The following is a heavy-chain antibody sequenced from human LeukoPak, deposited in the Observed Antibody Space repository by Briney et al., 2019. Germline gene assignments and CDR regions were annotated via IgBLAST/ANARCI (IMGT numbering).Heavy chain of an antibody. V-gene: IGHV3-23*01. J-gene: IGHJ4*02. CDR3: AKSDCGTIGCKLLDY. D-gene: IGHD2-21*01. Sequence: GGSLRLSCAASGFTFNNHAMSWVRQAPGKGLEWVSAINSGGDTTAYADSVRGRFTISRDNSKNTLSLQLNTLGADDTAIYYCAKSDCGTIGCKLLDYWGQGTLVTVSS. CDR1: GFTFNNHA. CDR2: INSGGDTT.